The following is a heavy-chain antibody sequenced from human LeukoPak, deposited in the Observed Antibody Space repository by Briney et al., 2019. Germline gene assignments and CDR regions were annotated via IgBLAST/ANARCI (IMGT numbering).Heavy chain of an antibody. J-gene: IGHJ4*02. Sequence: PGGSLRLSCAASGFTFSSYAMHWVRQAPGKGLDWVAVISYDGGNKYYSDSGKCRFTISRDNPKNTLYLQRNSLRPEDTAVYYCARAWYWGQGTLVTVSS. CDR3: ARAWY. CDR1: GFTFSSYA. V-gene: IGHV3-30*04. CDR2: ISYDGGNK.